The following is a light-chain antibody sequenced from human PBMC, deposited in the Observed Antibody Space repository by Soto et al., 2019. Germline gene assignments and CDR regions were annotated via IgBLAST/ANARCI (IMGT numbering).Light chain of an antibody. CDR1: HSVSSS. CDR2: GAS. V-gene: IGKV3-15*01. J-gene: IGKJ1*01. CDR3: QHYNTWPWT. Sequence: EVVMTQSPATLSVSPGESATLSCRASHSVSSSLAWYQQKPGQTPRLLIYGASTRATGVPARFSGSGSGTEFTLTIGSLQSEDFAVYYCQHYNTWPWTVGQGTKVEIK.